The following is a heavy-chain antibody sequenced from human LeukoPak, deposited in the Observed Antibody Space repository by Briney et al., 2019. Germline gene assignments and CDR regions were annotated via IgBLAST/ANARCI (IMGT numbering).Heavy chain of an antibody. V-gene: IGHV5-51*01. CDR1: GYSFTSYW. Sequence: GESLKISCQGSGYSFTSYWIGWVRQMPGKGLEWMGIIYPGDSDTRYSPSFQGQVTISADKSISTAYLQWSSLKASDTAMYYCARHVYYYDSSGSYYFDYWGQGTLVTVSS. D-gene: IGHD3-22*01. J-gene: IGHJ4*02. CDR2: IYPGDSDT. CDR3: ARHVYYYDSSGSYYFDY.